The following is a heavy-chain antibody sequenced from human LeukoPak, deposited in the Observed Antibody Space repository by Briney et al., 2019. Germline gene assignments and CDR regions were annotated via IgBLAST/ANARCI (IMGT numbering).Heavy chain of an antibody. Sequence: SETLSLTCTVSSGSINTYYWSWIRQPPGKGLEWIGYIYYSGSTNYNPSLESRVTISVDTSKNQFSLRLSSVTAADTAVYYCARVSGYNYGSSDPWGQGTLVTVSS. D-gene: IGHD5-18*01. J-gene: IGHJ5*02. CDR3: ARVSGYNYGSSDP. CDR2: IYYSGST. CDR1: SGSINTYY. V-gene: IGHV4-59*01.